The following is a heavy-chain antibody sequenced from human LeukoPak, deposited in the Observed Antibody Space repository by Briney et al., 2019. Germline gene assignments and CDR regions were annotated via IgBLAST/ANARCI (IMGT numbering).Heavy chain of an antibody. J-gene: IGHJ4*02. CDR2: IYYSGST. CDR1: GFTISSNY. CDR3: ARGEQWMVAIDY. V-gene: IGHV4-59*01. D-gene: IGHD6-19*01. Sequence: SETLSLTCTVSGFTISSNYWSWIRQPPGKGLEWLGYIYYSGSTNYNPSLESRVTISLDTSKNQFSLELSSVTAAESVVDCCARGEQWMVAIDYWGQGNLVTVSS.